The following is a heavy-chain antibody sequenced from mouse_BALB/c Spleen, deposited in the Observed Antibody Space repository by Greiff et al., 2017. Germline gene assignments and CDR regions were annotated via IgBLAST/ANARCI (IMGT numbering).Heavy chain of an antibody. CDR3: NAWDYDEAYYAMDY. CDR2: IDPENGDT. D-gene: IGHD2-4*01. J-gene: IGHJ4*01. Sequence: DVKLVESGAELVRSGASVKLSCTASGFNIKDYYMHWVKQRPEQGLEWIGWIDPENGDTEYAPKFQGKATMTADTSSNTAYLQLSSLTSEDTAVYYCNAWDYDEAYYAMDYWGQGTSVTVSS. V-gene: IGHV14-4*02. CDR1: GFNIKDYY.